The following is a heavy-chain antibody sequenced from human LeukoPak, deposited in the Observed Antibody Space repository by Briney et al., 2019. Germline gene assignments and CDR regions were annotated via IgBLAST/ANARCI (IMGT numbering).Heavy chain of an antibody. Sequence: AGGSLRLSCAVSGFSVRTNYMSWVRQAPGKGLEWVSVISGSGGTTYYADSVKGRFTISRDNSKNTLHLQMNSLRAEDTAVYYCAKVLPGWYYYGMDVWGQGTTVTVSS. CDR1: GFSVRTNY. CDR3: AKVLPGWYYYGMDV. D-gene: IGHD2-15*01. CDR2: ISGSGGTT. V-gene: IGHV3-23*01. J-gene: IGHJ6*02.